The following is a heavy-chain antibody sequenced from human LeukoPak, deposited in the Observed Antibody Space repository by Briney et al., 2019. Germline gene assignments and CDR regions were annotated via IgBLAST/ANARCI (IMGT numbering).Heavy chain of an antibody. Sequence: GGSLRLSCAASGFTFRTYAMSWVRQAPGKGLEWVSGISGGGDGANYADSVKGRFTISRDNSKNMLYLQMNSLRAEDTAVYHCAKEVAVTGEPYFDYWGQGTLVTVSS. CDR3: AKEVAVTGEPYFDY. CDR2: ISGGGDGA. V-gene: IGHV3-23*01. CDR1: GFTFRTYA. D-gene: IGHD1-20*01. J-gene: IGHJ4*02.